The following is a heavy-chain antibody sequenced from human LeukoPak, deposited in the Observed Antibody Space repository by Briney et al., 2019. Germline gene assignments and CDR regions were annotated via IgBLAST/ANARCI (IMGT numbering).Heavy chain of an antibody. V-gene: IGHV3-30*09. CDR2: ISYDGSNK. D-gene: IGHD3-10*01. J-gene: IGHJ4*02. CDR1: GFTFSSYA. CDR3: ARGHSRDAVWFGELLSPLDY. Sequence: PGGSLRLSCAASGFTFSSYAMHWVRQAPGKGLEWVAVISYDGSNKYYADSVKGRFAISRDNSKNTLYLQMNSLRAEDTAVYYCARGHSRDAVWFGELLSPLDYWGQGTLVTVSS.